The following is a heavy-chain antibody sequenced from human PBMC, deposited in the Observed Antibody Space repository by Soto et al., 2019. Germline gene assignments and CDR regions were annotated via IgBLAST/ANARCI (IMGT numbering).Heavy chain of an antibody. CDR3: ATSQRGNPLDY. J-gene: IGHJ4*02. V-gene: IGHV4-31*03. Sequence: SETLSLTCTVSGGSISSGGYYWSWIRQHPGKGLEWIGYIYYSGSTYYNPSLKSRVTISVDTSKNQFSLKLSSVTAADTAVYYCATSQRGNPLDYWGQGTLVTVSS. CDR1: GGSISSGGYY. CDR2: IYYSGST. D-gene: IGHD2-15*01.